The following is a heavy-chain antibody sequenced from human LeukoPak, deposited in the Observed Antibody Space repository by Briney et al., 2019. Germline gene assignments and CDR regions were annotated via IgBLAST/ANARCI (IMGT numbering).Heavy chain of an antibody. D-gene: IGHD6-13*01. J-gene: IGHJ1*01. V-gene: IGHV3-48*04. CDR3: ARGRFGSC. Sequence: PGGSLRLSCAASGLTFSSYWMLWVRQTPGKGLEWVSYISSSGNSIYYADSVKGRFTISRDNAKNSLYLQMNSLRAEDMAVYYCARGRFGSCWGQGTLVTVSS. CDR2: ISSSGNSI. CDR1: GLTFSSYW.